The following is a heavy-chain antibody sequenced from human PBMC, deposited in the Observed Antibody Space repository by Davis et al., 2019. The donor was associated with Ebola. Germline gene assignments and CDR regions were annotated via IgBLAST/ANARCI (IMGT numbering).Heavy chain of an antibody. J-gene: IGHJ4*02. CDR2: IYHSGST. CDR3: ARFMVGAGVDY. D-gene: IGHD1-26*01. Sequence: SETLSLTCVVSGGSISSSNWWSWLRQPLGKGLEWIGEIYHSGSTNYNPSLKSRVTISVDKSKNQFSLKLSSVTAADTAVYYCARFMVGAGVDYWGQGTLVTVSS. CDR1: GGSISSSNW. V-gene: IGHV4-4*02.